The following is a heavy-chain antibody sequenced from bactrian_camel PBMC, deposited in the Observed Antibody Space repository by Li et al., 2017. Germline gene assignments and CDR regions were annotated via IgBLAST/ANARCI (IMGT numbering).Heavy chain of an antibody. CDR2: ISSGGDVT. D-gene: IGHD6*01. Sequence: DVQLVESGGGLVQPGGSLTLSCVASGFDFSTHWMYWVRQAPGQEIEAVAYISSGGDVTYYPDSFRVRFTISRDNSKNMVYLQMIGLKPEDTAVYYCTRDPGGSGKGQGTQVTVS. CDR1: GFDFSTHW. J-gene: IGHJ4*01. V-gene: IGHV3S35*01.